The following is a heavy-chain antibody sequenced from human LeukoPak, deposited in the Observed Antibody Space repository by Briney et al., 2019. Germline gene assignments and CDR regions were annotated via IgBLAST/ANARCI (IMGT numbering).Heavy chain of an antibody. V-gene: IGHV1-69*13. CDR2: IIPIFGTA. Sequence: EASVKVSCKASGGTFSSYAISWVRQAPGQGLEWMGGIIPIFGTANYAQKFQGRVTITADESTSTAYMELSSLRSEGTAVYYCASPHGFWGGYYRFDYWGQGTLVTVSS. CDR3: ASPHGFWGGYYRFDY. J-gene: IGHJ4*02. CDR1: GGTFSSYA. D-gene: IGHD3-3*01.